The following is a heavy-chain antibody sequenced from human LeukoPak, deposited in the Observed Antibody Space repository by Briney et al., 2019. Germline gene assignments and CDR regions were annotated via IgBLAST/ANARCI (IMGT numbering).Heavy chain of an antibody. Sequence: GGSLRLSCAAPGFTFSSYGMSWVRQAPGKGLQWVSAISGSGGSTYYADSVKGRFTISRDNAKNSLFLKTDTLRGDDTGIYYCARDPNVLGITPYYFDFWGQGTLVTVSS. CDR2: ISGSGGST. CDR1: GFTFSSYG. D-gene: IGHD3-10*02. CDR3: ARDPNVLGITPYYFDF. V-gene: IGHV3-23*01. J-gene: IGHJ4*02.